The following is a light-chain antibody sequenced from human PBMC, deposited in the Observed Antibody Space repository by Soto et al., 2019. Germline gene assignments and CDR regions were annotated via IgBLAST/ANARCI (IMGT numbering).Light chain of an antibody. CDR2: KAS. V-gene: IGKV1-5*03. CDR3: QDSASQPHT. Sequence: DIPVSHGRSALSSSTGCRFTITCLASQSISNWLAWYQQKPGKAPKLLIYKASSLESGVPSRFSGSGSGTEFTLTIISLQPDDFVSYNCQDSASQPHTFCQGTML. CDR1: QSISNW. J-gene: IGKJ1*01.